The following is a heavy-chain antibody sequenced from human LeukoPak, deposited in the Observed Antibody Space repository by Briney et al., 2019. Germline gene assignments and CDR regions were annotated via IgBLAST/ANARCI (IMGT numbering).Heavy chain of an antibody. CDR3: VLRTSSSSGIDY. J-gene: IGHJ4*02. CDR2: IWYDGSNK. Sequence: GGSLRLSCAASGFTFSSYGMHWVRQAPGKGLEWVAVIWYDGSNKYYADSVKGRFTISRDNSKNTLYLQMNSLRAEDTAVYYCVLRTSSSSGIDYWGQGTLDTVSS. V-gene: IGHV3-33*01. D-gene: IGHD6-6*01. CDR1: GFTFSSYG.